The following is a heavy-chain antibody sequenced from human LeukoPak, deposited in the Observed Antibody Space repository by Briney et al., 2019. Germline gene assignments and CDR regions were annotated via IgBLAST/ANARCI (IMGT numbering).Heavy chain of an antibody. V-gene: IGHV3-23*01. CDR1: GFTFSSYA. Sequence: GGSLRLSCAASGFTFSSYAMSWVRQAPGKGLEWVSAISGSGGSTYYADSVKGRFTISRDNSKNTLYLQMNSLRAEDTAVYYCAKQSRGSSTGNWFDPWGQGTLVTVPS. J-gene: IGHJ5*02. D-gene: IGHD1-26*01. CDR2: ISGSGGST. CDR3: AKQSRGSSTGNWFDP.